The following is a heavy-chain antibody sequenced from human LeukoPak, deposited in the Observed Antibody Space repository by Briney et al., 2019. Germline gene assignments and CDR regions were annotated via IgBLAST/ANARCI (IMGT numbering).Heavy chain of an antibody. CDR2: INHSGST. J-gene: IGHJ4*02. D-gene: IGHD2-2*01. Sequence: SETLSLTCAVYGGSFSGYYWSWIRQPPGKRLEWIGEINHSGSTNYNPSLKSRVTISVDTSKNQFSLKLSSVTAADTAVYYCARVVLRYCSSTSCYRAGRFDYWGQGTLVTVSS. CDR3: ARVVLRYCSSTSCYRAGRFDY. CDR1: GGSFSGYY. V-gene: IGHV4-34*01.